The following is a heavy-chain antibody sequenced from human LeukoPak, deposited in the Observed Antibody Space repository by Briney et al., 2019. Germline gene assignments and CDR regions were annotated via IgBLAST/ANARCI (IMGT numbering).Heavy chain of an antibody. Sequence: GASVKVSCKASGGTFSSYAISWVRRAPGQGLEWMGGIIPIFGTANYAQKFQGRVTITADESTSTAYMELSSLRSEDTAVYYCAKDSVSGGIYWYFDLWGRGTLVTVSS. J-gene: IGHJ2*01. D-gene: IGHD2-15*01. CDR2: IIPIFGTA. CDR1: GGTFSSYA. CDR3: AKDSVSGGIYWYFDL. V-gene: IGHV1-69*13.